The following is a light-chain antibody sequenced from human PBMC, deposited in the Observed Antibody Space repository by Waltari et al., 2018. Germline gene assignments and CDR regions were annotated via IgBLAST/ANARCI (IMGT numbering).Light chain of an antibody. CDR2: DAS. J-gene: IGKJ3*01. CDR3: QQRISWPLIA. V-gene: IGKV3-11*01. Sequence: EIVLTQSPATLSLSPGERATLSCRASQSVSTYLAWYQQKPGQAPRLLIYDASNRAAGIPARFSGSGSGTDFTLTISSLEPEDFAVYYCQQRISWPLIAFGPGTEVEI. CDR1: QSVSTY.